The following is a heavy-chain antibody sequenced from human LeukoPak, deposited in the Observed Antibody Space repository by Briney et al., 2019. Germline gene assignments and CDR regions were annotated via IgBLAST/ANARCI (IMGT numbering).Heavy chain of an antibody. CDR2: ISYDGSNK. V-gene: IGHV3-30-3*01. CDR3: AKAPDLIAAAGLYYFDY. CDR1: GFTFSSYA. Sequence: GGSLRLSCAASGFTFSSYAMHWVRQAPGKGLEWVAVISYDGSNKYYADSVKGRFTISRDNSKNTLYLQMNSLRAEDTAVYYCAKAPDLIAAAGLYYFDYWGQGTPVTVSS. D-gene: IGHD6-13*01. J-gene: IGHJ4*02.